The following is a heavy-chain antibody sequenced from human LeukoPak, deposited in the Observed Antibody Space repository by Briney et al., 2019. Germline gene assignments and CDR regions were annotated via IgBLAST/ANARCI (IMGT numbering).Heavy chain of an antibody. CDR3: ARTSMRAFDI. J-gene: IGHJ3*02. CDR2: ISSGSSTI. D-gene: IGHD2/OR15-2a*01. Sequence: PGGSLRLSCAASGFTFSSNSMNWVRQAPGKGLEWVSYISSGSSTIYYADSVKGRFTISRDNDKNSLYVQMNSLRDEDTAVYYCARTSMRAFDIWGQGTMVT. V-gene: IGHV3-48*02. CDR1: GFTFSSNS.